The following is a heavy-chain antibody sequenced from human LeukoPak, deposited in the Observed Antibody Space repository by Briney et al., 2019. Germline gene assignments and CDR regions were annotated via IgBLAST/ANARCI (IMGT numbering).Heavy chain of an antibody. D-gene: IGHD6-13*01. CDR1: GYNFTPYW. CDR3: ARHIAAGGFNWFDP. V-gene: IGHV5-51*01. J-gene: IGHJ5*02. CDR2: TFAGYSYT. Sequence: GESLKISCQSSGYNFTPYWIVWVRQMPGKGLEWMGITFAGYSYTIYSPSFQGQVTISADKSISTAYLQWSSLKASDTAMYYCARHIAAGGFNWFDPWGQGTLVTVSS.